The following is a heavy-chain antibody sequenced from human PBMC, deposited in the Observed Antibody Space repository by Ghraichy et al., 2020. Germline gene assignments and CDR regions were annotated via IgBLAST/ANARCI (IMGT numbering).Heavy chain of an antibody. CDR3: AKGRWDRPFDY. D-gene: IGHD1-26*01. V-gene: IGHV4-59*08. J-gene: IGHJ4*02. CDR2: IYYSGST. CDR1: GGSISSYY. Sequence: SETLSLTCTVSGGSISSYYWSWIRQPPGKGLEWIGYIYYSGSTNYNPSLKSRVTISVDTSKNQFSLKLSSVTAADTAVYYCAKGRWDRPFDYWGQGTLVTVSS.